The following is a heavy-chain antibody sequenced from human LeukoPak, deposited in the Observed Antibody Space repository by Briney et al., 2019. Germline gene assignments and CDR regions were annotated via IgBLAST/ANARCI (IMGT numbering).Heavy chain of an antibody. Sequence: PGGSLRLSCAASGFTFSSYDMSWVRQAPGKGLAWVSAISGSGSSTYYADSVKGRFTISRDNSKNTLYLQMNSLRAEDTALYYCAKRDGYNSNPLTDWGQGTLVTVSS. J-gene: IGHJ4*02. V-gene: IGHV3-23*01. CDR3: AKRDGYNSNPLTD. CDR2: ISGSGSST. D-gene: IGHD5-24*01. CDR1: GFTFSSYD.